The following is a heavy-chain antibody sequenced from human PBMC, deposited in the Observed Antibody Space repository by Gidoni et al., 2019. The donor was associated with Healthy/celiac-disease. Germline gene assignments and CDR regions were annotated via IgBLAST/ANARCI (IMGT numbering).Heavy chain of an antibody. V-gene: IGHV3-30*18. CDR2: ISYDGRNK. CDR1: RFPFSSYG. CDR3: ANRGGYYYMDV. J-gene: IGHJ6*03. Sequence: QVPLVESGGGVVQPGRSLRLSCSASRFPFSSYGMHWVRQTPGKGLGWVAVISYDGRNKYYADAVKGRFTISRDNSKNTLYLQMNSLRAEDTAVYYCANRGGYYYMDVWGKGTTVTVSS. D-gene: IGHD3-16*01.